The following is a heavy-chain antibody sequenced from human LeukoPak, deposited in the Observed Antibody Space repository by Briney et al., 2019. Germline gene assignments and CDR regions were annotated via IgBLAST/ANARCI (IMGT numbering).Heavy chain of an antibody. D-gene: IGHD2-8*02. CDR1: GDIVSIDSAA. Sequence: SPTLSLTFAISGDIVSIDSAAWNWLRQSPPRGREWLGRTYYRSKWYNDYAVSLKSRITIKPDTSKNQFSLHLYSVTPEDTAVYYCTRQWCNGGACYGDSWGQGTLVTVSS. V-gene: IGHV6-1*01. CDR2: TYYRSKWYN. J-gene: IGHJ4*02. CDR3: TRQWCNGGACYGDS.